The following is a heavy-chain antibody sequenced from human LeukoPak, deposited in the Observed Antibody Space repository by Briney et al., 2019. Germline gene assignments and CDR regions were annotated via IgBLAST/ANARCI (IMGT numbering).Heavy chain of an antibody. Sequence: ASVKVSCKASGGTFSSYAISWVRQAPGQGLEWMGGIIPIFGTANYAQKFQGRVTITADESTSTAYMELSSLRSEDTAVYYCARALRFLEWLSNYYYYMDVWGKGTTVTVSS. CDR2: IIPIFGTA. V-gene: IGHV1-69*13. CDR3: ARALRFLEWLSNYYYYMDV. CDR1: GGTFSSYA. J-gene: IGHJ6*03. D-gene: IGHD3-3*01.